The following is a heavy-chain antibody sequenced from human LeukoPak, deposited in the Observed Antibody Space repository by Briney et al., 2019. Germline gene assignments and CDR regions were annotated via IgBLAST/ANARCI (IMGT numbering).Heavy chain of an antibody. J-gene: IGHJ6*03. CDR2: INTDGSST. CDR1: GFTFSSYW. CDR3: ARGHVEMATTDFYYYYYMDV. V-gene: IGHV3-74*01. D-gene: IGHD5-24*01. Sequence: PGGSLRLSCAASGFTFSSYWMHWVRQAPGKGLVWVSRINTDGSSTSYADSVKGRFTISRDNAKNTLYLQMNSLRAEDTAAYYCARGHVEMATTDFYYYYYMDVWGKGTTVTVSS.